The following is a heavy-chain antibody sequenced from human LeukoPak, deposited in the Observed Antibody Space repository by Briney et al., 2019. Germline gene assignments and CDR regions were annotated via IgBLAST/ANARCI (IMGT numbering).Heavy chain of an antibody. CDR3: AKDWPVSGDHYSPFDY. V-gene: IGHV3-23*01. CDR1: GFTFSSHA. J-gene: IGHJ4*02. Sequence: GGSLRLSCAASGFTFSSHAMSWVRQAPGMGLEWVAAISRSGTNTYYVDSVKGRFTISRDSSKNTLHLQMDSLRAEDTAVYYCAKDWPVSGDHYSPFDYWGRGILVTVSS. D-gene: IGHD4-11*01. CDR2: ISRSGTNT.